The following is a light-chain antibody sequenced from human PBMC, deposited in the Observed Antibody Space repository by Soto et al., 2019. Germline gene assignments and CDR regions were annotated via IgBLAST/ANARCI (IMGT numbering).Light chain of an antibody. CDR1: SSDVGAYDY. CDR3: QSYDSSLSGAA. V-gene: IGLV2-14*01. J-gene: IGLJ1*01. CDR2: EVS. Sequence: QSALTQPASVSGSPGQSITLSCTGTSSDVGAYDYVSWYQQHPGRAPKLIIFEVSNRPSGVPDRFSGSKSGTSASLAITGLQAEDEADYYCQSYDSSLSGAAFGTGTKLTVL.